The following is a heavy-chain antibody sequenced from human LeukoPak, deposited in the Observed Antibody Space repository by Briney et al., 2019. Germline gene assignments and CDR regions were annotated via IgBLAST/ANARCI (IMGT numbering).Heavy chain of an antibody. CDR1: GGSISSGGYS. CDR2: IYHSGST. V-gene: IGHV4-30-2*01. Sequence: PSQTLSLTCAVSGGSISSGGYSWSWIRQPPGKGLEWIGYIYHSGSTYYNPSLKSRVTISVDRSKNQFSLKLSSVTAADTAVYYCARSPLISSGWPGLDSWGQGILVTVSS. CDR3: ARSPLISSGWPGLDS. J-gene: IGHJ4*02. D-gene: IGHD6-19*01.